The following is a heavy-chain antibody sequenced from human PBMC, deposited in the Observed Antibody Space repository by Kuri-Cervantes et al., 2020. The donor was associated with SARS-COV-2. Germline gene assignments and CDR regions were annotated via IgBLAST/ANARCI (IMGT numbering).Heavy chain of an antibody. J-gene: IGHJ4*02. Sequence: SETLSLTCTVSGDPMSSGNYYWSWIRQPAGKGLGWIGHIYTTGTTNYNPSLKSRVSISVDTSNNQVSLRLTSATAADTAVYYCGKVSWLQLWHRYSDSWGQGTLVTVSS. CDR3: GKVSWLQLWHRYSDS. CDR2: IYTTGTT. CDR1: GDPMSSGNYY. D-gene: IGHD5-24*01. V-gene: IGHV4-61*09.